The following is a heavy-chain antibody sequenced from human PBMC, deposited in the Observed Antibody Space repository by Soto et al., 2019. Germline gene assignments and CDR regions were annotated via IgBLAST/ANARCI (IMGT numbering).Heavy chain of an antibody. CDR3: ATLRPHDAFDI. CDR1: GFTFSDYY. V-gene: IGHV3-11*01. CDR2: ISSSGSTI. Sequence: TGGSQRLSCAASGFTFSDYYVSWIRQAPGKGLEWVSYISSSGSTIYYADSVKGRFTISRDNAKNSLYLQMNSLRAEDTAVYYCATLRPHDAFDIWGQGTMVTVSS. J-gene: IGHJ3*02. D-gene: IGHD4-17*01.